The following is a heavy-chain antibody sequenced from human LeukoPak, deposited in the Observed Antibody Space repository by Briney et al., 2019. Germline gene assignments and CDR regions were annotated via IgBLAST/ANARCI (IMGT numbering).Heavy chain of an antibody. Sequence: SQTLSLTCAVSGYSISSGYYWGWIRQPPGKGLEWTGSIYHSGSTYYNPSLKSRVTISVDTSKNQFSLKLSSVTAADTAVYYCAGVGTIFGVVPQKFDYWGQGTLVTVSS. V-gene: IGHV4-38-2*01. CDR1: GYSISSGYY. CDR3: AGVGTIFGVVPQKFDY. J-gene: IGHJ4*02. D-gene: IGHD3-3*01. CDR2: IYHSGST.